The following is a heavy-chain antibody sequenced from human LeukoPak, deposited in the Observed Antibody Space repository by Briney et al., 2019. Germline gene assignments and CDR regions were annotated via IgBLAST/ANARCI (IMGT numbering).Heavy chain of an antibody. CDR3: AKDRIAVAGTGVDLDY. CDR2: IRYDGSNK. CDR1: GFTFSSYG. Sequence: GGSLRLSCAASGFTFSSYGMHWVRQAPGKGLEWVAFIRYDGSNKYYADSVKGRFTISRDNSKNTLYLQMNSLRAEDTAVCYCAKDRIAVAGTGVDLDYWGQGALVTVSS. D-gene: IGHD6-19*01. V-gene: IGHV3-30*02. J-gene: IGHJ4*02.